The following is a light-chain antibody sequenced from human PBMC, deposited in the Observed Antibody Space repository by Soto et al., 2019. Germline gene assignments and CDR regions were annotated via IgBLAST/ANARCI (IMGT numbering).Light chain of an antibody. CDR3: SSYTSSFYV. CDR2: DVS. V-gene: IGLV2-14*01. CDR1: SSDVGGYNY. J-gene: IGLJ1*01. Sequence: QSALTQPASVSGSPGQSITIPCTGTSSDVGGYNYVSWYQQHPGKAPKLMIYDVSNRPSGVSNRFSGSKSGNSASLTISWLQAEDEADYYCSSYTSSFYVFGTGTKVTVL.